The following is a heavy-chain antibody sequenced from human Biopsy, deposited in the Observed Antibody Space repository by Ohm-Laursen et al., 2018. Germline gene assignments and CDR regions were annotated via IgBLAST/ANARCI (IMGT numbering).Heavy chain of an antibody. Sequence: SVKVSRKASGYTFTTYGITWVRQARGQGLEWMGWMIPSSGKTGYAQRFQGRVTLTMNTSISTAYMELSGLRSEDTAVYFCARGYSRRVSIFEASIYWFDTWGQGTLVTVSS. V-gene: IGHV1-8*02. CDR1: GYTFTTYG. J-gene: IGHJ5*02. CDR3: ARGYSRRVSIFEASIYWFDT. CDR2: MIPSSGKT. D-gene: IGHD6-6*01.